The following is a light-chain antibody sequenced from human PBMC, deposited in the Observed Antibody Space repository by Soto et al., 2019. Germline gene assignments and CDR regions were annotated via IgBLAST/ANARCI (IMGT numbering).Light chain of an antibody. J-gene: IGLJ2*01. Sequence: QSALTQPPSASGSPGQSVTISCTGTSSDVGAYNYVSWYQQHPGKAPKLMIYEVSKRPSGVPDRFSGSKSGNTASLTVSGLQAEDEADDYCSSYAGSKPVVFGGGTKLTVL. V-gene: IGLV2-8*01. CDR2: EVS. CDR1: SSDVGAYNY. CDR3: SSYAGSKPVV.